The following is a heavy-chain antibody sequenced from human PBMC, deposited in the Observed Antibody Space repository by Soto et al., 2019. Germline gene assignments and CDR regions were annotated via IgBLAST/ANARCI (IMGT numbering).Heavy chain of an antibody. CDR3: ARPGDXXXXXYGMDV. Sequence: GESLKISXKGSGYSFTSXWIGXVRQMPGKGLEWMGIIYPGDSDTSXXPSFQGQVTISADKSISTAYLQWSSLKASDTXMYYCARPGDXXXXXYGMDVWGQGTTVTVSS. J-gene: IGHJ6*02. CDR1: GYSFTSXW. V-gene: IGHV5-51*01. CDR2: IYPGDSDT. D-gene: IGHD3-16*01.